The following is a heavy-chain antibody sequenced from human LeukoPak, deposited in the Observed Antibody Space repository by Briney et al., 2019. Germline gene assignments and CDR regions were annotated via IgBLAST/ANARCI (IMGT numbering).Heavy chain of an antibody. Sequence: GGSLRLSCAASGFTFSSYAMSWVRQAPGKGLEWVSAITGVGVGRTYYADSVKGRFTISRDNSKNTLYLQMNSLRADDTAVYYCAEDRLRATVTSFDYWGQGTLVTVSS. J-gene: IGHJ4*02. CDR1: GFTFSSYA. CDR3: AEDRLRATVTSFDY. CDR2: ITGVGVGRT. D-gene: IGHD4-17*01. V-gene: IGHV3-23*01.